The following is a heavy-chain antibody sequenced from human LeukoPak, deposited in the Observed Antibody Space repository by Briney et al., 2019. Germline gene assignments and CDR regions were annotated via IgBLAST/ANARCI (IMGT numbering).Heavy chain of an antibody. CDR3: ARVRHYDFWSGYCDY. CDR1: GYSISSGYY. D-gene: IGHD3-3*01. J-gene: IGHJ4*02. Sequence: SETLSLTCAVSGYSISSGYYWGWIRQPPGKGREWIGSIYHSGSTYYNPSLKSRVTISVDTSKNQFSLKLSSVTAADTAVYYCARVRHYDFWSGYCDYWGQGTLVTVSS. CDR2: IYHSGST. V-gene: IGHV4-38-2*01.